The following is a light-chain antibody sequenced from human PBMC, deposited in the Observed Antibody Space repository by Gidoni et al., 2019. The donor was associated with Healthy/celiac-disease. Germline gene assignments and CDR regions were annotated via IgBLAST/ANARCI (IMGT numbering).Light chain of an antibody. CDR3: AAWDDSLNGWV. Sequence: SVLTHPPSASGTPAQRVTTPCSRSSSNIGSNTVNWYQQLPGTAPKLLIYSNNQRPSGVPDRFSGSKSGTSASLAISGLQSEDEADYYCAAWDDSLNGWVFGGGTKLTVL. J-gene: IGLJ3*02. CDR2: SNN. V-gene: IGLV1-44*01. CDR1: SSNIGSNT.